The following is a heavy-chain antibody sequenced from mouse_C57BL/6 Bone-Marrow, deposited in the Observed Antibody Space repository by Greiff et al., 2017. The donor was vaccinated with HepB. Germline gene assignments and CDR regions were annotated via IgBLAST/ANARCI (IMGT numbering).Heavy chain of an antibody. J-gene: IGHJ2*01. CDR3: ARDGNYYGSSPFDY. CDR1: GFTFSDYY. D-gene: IGHD1-1*01. V-gene: IGHV5-16*01. Sequence: DVKLVESEGGLVQPGSSMKLSCTASGFTFSDYYMAWVRQVPEKGLEWVANINYDGSSTYYLDSLKSRFIISRDNAKNILYLQMSSLKSEDTATYYCARDGNYYGSSPFDYWGQGTTLTVSS. CDR2: INYDGSST.